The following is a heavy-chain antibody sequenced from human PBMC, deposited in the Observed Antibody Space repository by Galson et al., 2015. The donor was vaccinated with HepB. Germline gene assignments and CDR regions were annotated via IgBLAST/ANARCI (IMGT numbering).Heavy chain of an antibody. CDR1: GFTFSTTA. Sequence: SLRLSCAASGFTFSTTAVHWVRQAPGKGLEWVAVISYDGNTISYANSVKGRFTISRDNSKSALFLQMNSLRHEDTAVYFCARGHPPAVVGGGLWPFDYWGQGTLVTVSS. V-gene: IGHV3-30-3*01. J-gene: IGHJ4*02. CDR3: ARGHPPAVVGGGLWPFDY. CDR2: ISYDGNTI. D-gene: IGHD2-21*01.